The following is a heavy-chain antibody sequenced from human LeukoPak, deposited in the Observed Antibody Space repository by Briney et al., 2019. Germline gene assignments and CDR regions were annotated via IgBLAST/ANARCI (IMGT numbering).Heavy chain of an antibody. D-gene: IGHD3-22*01. CDR1: GFTVSSNY. J-gene: IGHJ4*02. CDR2: IYSGGST. Sequence: GGSLRLSCAASGFTVSSNYMSWVRQAPGKGLEWVSVIYSGGSTYYADSVKGRFTISRDNSKNTLYLQMNSLRAEDTAVYYCARGGTYYYDSSGYPFDYWGQGTLVTVSS. V-gene: IGHV3-66*01. CDR3: ARGGTYYYDSSGYPFDY.